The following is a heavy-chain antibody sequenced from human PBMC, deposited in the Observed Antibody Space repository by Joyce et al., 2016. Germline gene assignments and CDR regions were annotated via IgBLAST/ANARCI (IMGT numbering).Heavy chain of an antibody. Sequence: QVQLVESGGGVVQPGRSLRLSCAASGFTFSNYAIHWVRQAPGKGLEWVAVITYDGRNKYYVDSVKGRFTISRDNSKNTLYMQMNSLRAEDTAVYYCVREDTSGAYTANLRFWGQGTQVIVSS. CDR2: ITYDGRNK. J-gene: IGHJ1*01. V-gene: IGHV3-30*04. CDR3: VREDTSGAYTANLRF. CDR1: GFTFSNYA. D-gene: IGHD3-10*01.